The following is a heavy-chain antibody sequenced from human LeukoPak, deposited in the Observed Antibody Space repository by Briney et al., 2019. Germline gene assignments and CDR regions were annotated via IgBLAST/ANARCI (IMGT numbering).Heavy chain of an antibody. V-gene: IGHV3-64D*06. D-gene: IGHD6-19*01. CDR3: ARSRGAGPGAYFDY. Sequence: GGSLRLSCSVSGFIFSNYAMYWVRQAPGKGLEYVSVIISNGGSTYYADSVKGRFTISRDNSKNTLYLQMSSLRAEDTAVYYCARSRGAGPGAYFDYWGQGTLITVSS. J-gene: IGHJ4*02. CDR2: IISNGGST. CDR1: GFIFSNYA.